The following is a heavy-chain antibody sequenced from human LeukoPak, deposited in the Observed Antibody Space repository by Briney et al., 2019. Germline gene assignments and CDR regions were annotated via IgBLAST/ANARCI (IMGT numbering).Heavy chain of an antibody. CDR3: AREKRITMVRGVINWFDP. D-gene: IGHD3-10*01. CDR1: GGPFSGYY. CDR2: INHSGST. Sequence: KPSETLSLTCAVYGGPFSGYYWSWIRQPPGKGLEWIGEINHSGSTNYNPSLKSRVTISVDTSKNQFSLKLSSVTAADTAVYYCAREKRITMVRGVINWFDPWGQGTLVTVSS. J-gene: IGHJ5*02. V-gene: IGHV4-34*01.